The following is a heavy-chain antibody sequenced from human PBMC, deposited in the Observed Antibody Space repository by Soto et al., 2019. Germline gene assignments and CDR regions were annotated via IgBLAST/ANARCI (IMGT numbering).Heavy chain of an antibody. CDR3: ARGWGHSDSRGYYMYFEQ. CDR1: GGTFSSLA. J-gene: IGHJ1*01. D-gene: IGHD3-22*01. Sequence: QVQLVQSGAEVKKPGSSLKVSCKASGGTFSSLAISWVRQAPGRGLEWMGGTIPNFGTANYAQKFQDRVTISAAEYTTTPNMALSDLSSEGPDVYYCARGWGHSDSRGYYMYFEQWGQGPQVPVSS. CDR2: TIPNFGTA. V-gene: IGHV1-69*01.